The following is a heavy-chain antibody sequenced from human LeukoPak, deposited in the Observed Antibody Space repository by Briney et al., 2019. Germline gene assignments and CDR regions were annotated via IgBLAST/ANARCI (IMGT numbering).Heavy chain of an antibody. D-gene: IGHD2-15*01. CDR1: GFTLTNHG. V-gene: IGHV3-23*02. J-gene: IGHJ4*02. CDR3: TKDYCRDGNCPFPFLDS. CDR2: ITGTGGR. Sequence: PGGSLRLSCAVSGFTLTNHGVSWVRQAPGKGLEWVSIITGTGGRYYGDSVKGRFILSRDNSKNTVCMQMRSLRAEDTDTYYCTKDYCRDGNCPFPFLDSWGQGTLVTVSS.